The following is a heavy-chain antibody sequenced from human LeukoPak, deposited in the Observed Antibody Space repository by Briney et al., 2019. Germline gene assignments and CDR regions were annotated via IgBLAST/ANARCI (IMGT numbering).Heavy chain of an antibody. CDR3: AKVAKYYYGPETYYFFEQ. CDR1: GFTFSDYY. J-gene: IGHJ4*02. V-gene: IGHV3-11*04. Sequence: GGSLRLSCAVSGFTFSDYYMNWIRQAPGKGLEWVSYISSSGSTIYYADSVKGRFTISRDNAKNSLYLQMNSLRVEDTAVYYCAKVAKYYYGPETYYFFEQWGQGTPVTASS. CDR2: ISSSGSTI. D-gene: IGHD3-10*01.